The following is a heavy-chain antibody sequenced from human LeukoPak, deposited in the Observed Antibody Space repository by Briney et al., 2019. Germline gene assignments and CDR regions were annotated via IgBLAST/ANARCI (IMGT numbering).Heavy chain of an antibody. CDR1: AFTFSSYW. CDR2: INSDGSST. CDR3: ASGYCSGGSCYSGAFDI. D-gene: IGHD2-15*01. J-gene: IGHJ3*02. Sequence: GGSLRLYCAASAFTFSSYWMHWLRQAPGKGLVWVSRINSDGSSTSYADSVKGRFTISRDNAKNTLFLQMNSLRAEDTAVYYCASGYCSGGSCYSGAFDIWGQGTMVTVSS. V-gene: IGHV3-74*01.